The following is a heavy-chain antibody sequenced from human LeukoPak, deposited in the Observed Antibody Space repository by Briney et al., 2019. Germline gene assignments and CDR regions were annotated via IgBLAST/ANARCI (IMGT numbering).Heavy chain of an antibody. CDR2: IYNSGST. D-gene: IGHD3-22*01. J-gene: IGHJ6*04. CDR1: GGSISSVGNH. Sequence: SETLSLTCTVSGGSISSVGNHWTWIRQLPGKGLECIGYIYNSGSTYYNPSLARRVSVSIDTSENRFALKLSSVTAADTAVYYCARVGSSGLYYSGSTDYSLYLDVWGKGTTVTVSS. CDR3: ARVGSSGLYYSGSTDYSLYLDV. V-gene: IGHV4-31*03.